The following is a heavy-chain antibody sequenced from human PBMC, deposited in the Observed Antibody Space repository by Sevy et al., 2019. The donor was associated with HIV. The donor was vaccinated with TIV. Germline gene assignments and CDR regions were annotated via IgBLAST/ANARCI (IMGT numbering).Heavy chain of an antibody. V-gene: IGHV3-7*01. CDR3: VRAIASADSF. Sequence: GGSLRLSCAASGFTISSYWMLWVRQAPGKGLEWVANINQDGSTKYYLDSVKGRFTISKDDAKNSVVLQMNSLTAEDTGVYVCVRAIASADSFWGQGTLVTVSS. D-gene: IGHD3-22*01. CDR1: GFTISSYW. CDR2: INQDGSTK. J-gene: IGHJ4*02.